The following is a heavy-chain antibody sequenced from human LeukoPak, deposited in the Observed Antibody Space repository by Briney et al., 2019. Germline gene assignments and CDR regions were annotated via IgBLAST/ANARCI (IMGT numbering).Heavy chain of an antibody. V-gene: IGHV4-39*07. CDR3: ARGLGLYIY. CDR1: GGSISSRSYY. J-gene: IGHJ4*02. D-gene: IGHD3-16*02. CDR2: IYYSGTT. Sequence: PSETLSLTCTVSGGSISSRSYYWGWIRQPPGKGLEWIGSIYYSGTTYYNPSLKSRVTISVDTSKNQFSLKLSSVTAADTAVYYCARGLGLYIYWGQGTLVTVSS.